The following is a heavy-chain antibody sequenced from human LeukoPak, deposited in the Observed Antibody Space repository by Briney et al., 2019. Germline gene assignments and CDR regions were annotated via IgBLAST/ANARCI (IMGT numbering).Heavy chain of an antibody. Sequence: GRSLRLSCAASGFTFDDYAMHWVRQAPGKGLEWVSGISWNSGSIGYADSVKGRFTISRDNSANTLYLQMNSLRADDTATYYCATSWFSWGQGTLVTVSS. J-gene: IGHJ5*02. CDR3: ATSWFS. D-gene: IGHD3-10*01. CDR2: ISWNSGSI. CDR1: GFTFDDYA. V-gene: IGHV3-9*01.